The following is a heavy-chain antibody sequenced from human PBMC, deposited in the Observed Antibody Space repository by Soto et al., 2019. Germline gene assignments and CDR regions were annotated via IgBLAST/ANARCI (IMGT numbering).Heavy chain of an antibody. CDR1: GGTFSSYA. CDR3: ASHRPDTAMVRYLGWFDP. D-gene: IGHD5-18*01. CDR2: IIPIFGTA. Sequence: ASVKVSCKASGGTFSSYAISWVRQAPGQGLEWMGGIIPIFGTANYAQKFQGRVTITADESTSTAYMELSSLRSEDTAVYYCASHRPDTAMVRYLGWFDPWGQGTLVTVSS. J-gene: IGHJ5*02. V-gene: IGHV1-69*13.